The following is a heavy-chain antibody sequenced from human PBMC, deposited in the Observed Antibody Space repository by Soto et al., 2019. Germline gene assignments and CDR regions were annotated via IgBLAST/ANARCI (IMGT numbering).Heavy chain of an antibody. CDR2: INPSGGST. J-gene: IGHJ6*03. Sequence: QVQLVQSGAEVKKPGASVKVSCKASGYTFTSYYMHWVRQAPGQGLEWMGIINPSGGSTSYAQKWQGRVTMNRDTSTSTVYMELSSLRSEDTAVYYCASGSYCSSTSCYAERGYYYYYMDVWGKGTTVTVSS. CDR3: ASGSYCSSTSCYAERGYYYYYMDV. CDR1: GYTFTSYY. V-gene: IGHV1-46*03. D-gene: IGHD2-2*01.